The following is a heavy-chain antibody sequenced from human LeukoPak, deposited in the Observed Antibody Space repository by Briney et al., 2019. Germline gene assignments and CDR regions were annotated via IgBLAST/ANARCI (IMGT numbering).Heavy chain of an antibody. CDR2: MNPNSGNT. V-gene: IGHV1-8*01. Sequence: ASVKVSCKASGYTFTSYDINWVRQATGQGLEWMGWMNPNSGNTSYAQKFQGRVTMTRNTSISTAYMELSSLRSEDTAVYYCARGGYDILTGYYPFGYYYYYMDVWGKGTTVTVSS. J-gene: IGHJ6*03. CDR3: ARGGYDILTGYYPFGYYYYYMDV. CDR1: GYTFTSYD. D-gene: IGHD3-9*01.